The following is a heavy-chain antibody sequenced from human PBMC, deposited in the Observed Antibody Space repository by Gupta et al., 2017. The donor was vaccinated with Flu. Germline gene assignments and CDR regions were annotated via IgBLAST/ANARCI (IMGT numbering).Heavy chain of an antibody. Sequence: EVQLLESGGGLVQPGGGLRLSCAACGFTFTDDALAWVGPDHGKGLAWTSDINNRCDITYYADSVKSRFTISKDNSKNTVDLQMNTLGVDDTALYFCGKGSRTVGAISDSWGQGILVTVSS. D-gene: IGHD1-26*01. J-gene: IGHJ5*01. V-gene: IGHV3-23*01. CDR3: GKGSRTVGAISDS. CDR1: GFTFTDDA. CDR2: INNRCDIT.